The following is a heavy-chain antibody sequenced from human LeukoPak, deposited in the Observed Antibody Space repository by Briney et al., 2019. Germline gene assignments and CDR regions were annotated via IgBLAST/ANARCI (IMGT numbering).Heavy chain of an antibody. CDR3: VKTMVVFGGLIRTDAFDI. CDR2: INNDGGSS. CDR1: GFSFTSH. V-gene: IGHV3-64D*06. Sequence: GGSLRLSCLASGFSFTSHMHWVRQAPGKGLEYVSGINNDGGSSHYADSAKGRFTISRDNSKNVLYLQLSSLRPEDTALYYCVKTMVVFGGLIRTDAFDIWGQGTMVTVSS. D-gene: IGHD3-10*01. J-gene: IGHJ3*02.